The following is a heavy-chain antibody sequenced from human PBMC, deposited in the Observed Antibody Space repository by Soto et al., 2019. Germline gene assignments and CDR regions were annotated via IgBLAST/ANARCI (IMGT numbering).Heavy chain of an antibody. J-gene: IGHJ4*02. CDR1: GYIFTNYY. CDR3: VRDPSSGYQSFDY. D-gene: IGHD3-22*01. CDR2: INLSADRT. V-gene: IGHV1-46*03. Sequence: GVSVKVSCKASGYIFTNYYIHWVRQAPGQGLEWMGIINLSADRTSYAQKFQGRFTVTMDTSTSTVYMELGSLRSEDTAVYYCVRDPSSGYQSFDYWGQGTLVTGSS.